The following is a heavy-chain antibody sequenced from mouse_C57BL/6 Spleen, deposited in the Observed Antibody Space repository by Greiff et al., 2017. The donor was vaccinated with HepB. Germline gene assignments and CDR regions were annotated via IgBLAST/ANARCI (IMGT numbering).Heavy chain of an antibody. CDR2: ISSGGSYT. CDR3: ARREIYYGNSYYFDY. CDR1: GFTFSSYG. Sequence: EVQVVESGGDLVKPGGSLKLSCAASGFTFSSYGMSWVRQTPDKRLEWVATISSGGSYTYYPDSVKGRFTISRDNAKNTLYLQMSSLKSEDTAMYYCARREIYYGNSYYFDYWGQGTTLTVSS. J-gene: IGHJ2*01. V-gene: IGHV5-6*01. D-gene: IGHD2-1*01.